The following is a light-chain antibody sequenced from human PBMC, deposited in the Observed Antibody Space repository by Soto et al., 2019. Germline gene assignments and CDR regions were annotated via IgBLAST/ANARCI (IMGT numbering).Light chain of an antibody. V-gene: IGKV3-20*01. CDR1: QSVSSSY. CDR3: LRYSSSQWT. J-gene: IGKJ1*01. CDR2: DAS. Sequence: EIVLTQSPGTLSLSPGERATLSCRASQSVSSSYLAWYQQKPGQAPRLLIYDASTRATGIPDRFRGSGSGTDFTLTINRLEPEDFAVYFCLRYSSSQWTFGQGTKVEIK.